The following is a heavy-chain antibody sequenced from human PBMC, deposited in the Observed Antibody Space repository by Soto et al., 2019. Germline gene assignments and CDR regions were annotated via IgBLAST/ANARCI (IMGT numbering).Heavy chain of an antibody. CDR1: GGTFSSYA. Sequence: GASVKVSCKASGGTFSSYAISWVRQAPGQGLEWMGGIIPIFGTANYAQKFQGRVTITADGSTSTAYMELSSLRSEDTAVYYCARYGGSSWYHDTYYFDYWGQGTLVTVSS. J-gene: IGHJ4*02. D-gene: IGHD6-13*01. CDR2: IIPIFGTA. V-gene: IGHV1-69*13. CDR3: ARYGGSSWYHDTYYFDY.